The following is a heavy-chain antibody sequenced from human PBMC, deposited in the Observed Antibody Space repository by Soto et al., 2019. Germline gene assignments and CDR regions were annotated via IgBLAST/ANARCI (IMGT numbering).Heavy chain of an antibody. D-gene: IGHD2-15*01. CDR1: GGSISSSSYY. V-gene: IGHV4-39*01. CDR3: ARTYCSGGSCYSGSPSHFDY. Sequence: ASETLSLTCTVSGGSISSSSYYWGWIRQPPWKGLEWIGSIYYSGSTYYNPSLKSRVTISVDTSKNQFSLKLSSVTAADTAVYYCARTYCSGGSCYSGSPSHFDYWGQGXLVTVSS. CDR2: IYYSGST. J-gene: IGHJ4*02.